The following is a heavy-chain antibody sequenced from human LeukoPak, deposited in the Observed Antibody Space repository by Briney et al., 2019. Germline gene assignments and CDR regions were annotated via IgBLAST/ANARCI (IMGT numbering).Heavy chain of an antibody. V-gene: IGHV1-69-2*01. D-gene: IGHD2-15*01. CDR3: GTIPVVVATKKYYYYYYMDV. J-gene: IGHJ6*03. CDR2: VDPEDGET. Sequence: ASVKVSCKASGYTFTDYYMHWVQQAPGKGLKWMGRVDPEDGETIYAEKFQGRVTITADTSTDTAYMELSSLRSEDTAVYYCGTIPVVVATKKYYYYYYMDVWGKGTTVTVSS. CDR1: GYTFTDYY.